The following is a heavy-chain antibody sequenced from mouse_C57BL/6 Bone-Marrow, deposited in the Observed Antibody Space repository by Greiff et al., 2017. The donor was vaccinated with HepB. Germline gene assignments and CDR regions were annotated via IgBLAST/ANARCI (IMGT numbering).Heavy chain of an antibody. CDR1: GFNIKDDY. V-gene: IGHV14-4*01. Sequence: VQLQQSGAELVRPGASVKLSCTASGFNIKDDYMHWVKQRPEQGLEWIGWIDPENGDTEYASKFQGKATITADTSSNTAYLQLSSLTSEDTAVYYCTTWDGKAWFAYWGQGTPVTVSA. D-gene: IGHD2-1*01. CDR2: IDPENGDT. CDR3: TTWDGKAWFAY. J-gene: IGHJ3*01.